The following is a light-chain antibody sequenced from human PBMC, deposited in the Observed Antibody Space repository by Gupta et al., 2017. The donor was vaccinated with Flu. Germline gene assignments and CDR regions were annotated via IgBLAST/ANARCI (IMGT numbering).Light chain of an antibody. V-gene: IGLV1-44*01. CDR2: CNN. CDR3: AARDDSQDGLV. Sequence: RVTIPYAGSSSTVGSNTVNWYQPSPGPAPHLLIYCNNERPSGVPDRFSGSKSGTSASLDNSGLQAEDEAYYFWAARDDSQDGLVFGGGIKRTGL. CDR1: SSTVGSNT. J-gene: IGLJ2*01.